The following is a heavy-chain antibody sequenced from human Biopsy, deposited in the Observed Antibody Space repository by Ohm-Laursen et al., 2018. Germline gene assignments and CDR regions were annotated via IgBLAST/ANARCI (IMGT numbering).Heavy chain of an antibody. D-gene: IGHD2/OR15-2a*01. V-gene: IGHV1-18*01. J-gene: IGHJ4*02. CDR2: ISPYNDKT. Sequence: GASVKVSCKVSGYTLTSYDISWVRQAPGQGLEWMGWISPYNDKTSYPPKLQDRVTMTADTSTNTAHMELRSLRSDDTAVYYCARVFCTSTTCYGLLDNWGQGTVVTVSS. CDR1: GYTLTSYD. CDR3: ARVFCTSTTCYGLLDN.